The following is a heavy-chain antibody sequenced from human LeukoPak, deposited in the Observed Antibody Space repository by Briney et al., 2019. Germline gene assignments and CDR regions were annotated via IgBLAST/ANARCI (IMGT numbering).Heavy chain of an antibody. CDR1: GGTFNSFT. Sequence: GASVKVSCKASGGTFNSFTFSWVRQAPGQGLEWMGGIIPIFGTANYAQKFQGRVTITADESTSTAYMELSSLRSEDTAVYYCASSGHDYGDYPDSYWGQGTLVTVSS. CDR2: IIPIFGTA. D-gene: IGHD4-17*01. V-gene: IGHV1-69*13. CDR3: ASSGHDYGDYPDSY. J-gene: IGHJ4*02.